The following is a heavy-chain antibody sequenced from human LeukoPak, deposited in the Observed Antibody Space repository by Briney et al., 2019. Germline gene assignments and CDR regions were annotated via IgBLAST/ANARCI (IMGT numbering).Heavy chain of an antibody. D-gene: IGHD3-22*01. CDR3: ARGIDDSSGYYHFDY. CDR2: IIPILGIA. Sequence: GASVKVSCKASGGTFSSYAISWVRQAPGQGLEWMGRIIPILGIANYAQKVQGRVTITADKSTSTAYMEPSSLRSEDTAVYYCARGIDDSSGYYHFDYWGQGTLVTVSS. J-gene: IGHJ4*02. V-gene: IGHV1-69*04. CDR1: GGTFSSYA.